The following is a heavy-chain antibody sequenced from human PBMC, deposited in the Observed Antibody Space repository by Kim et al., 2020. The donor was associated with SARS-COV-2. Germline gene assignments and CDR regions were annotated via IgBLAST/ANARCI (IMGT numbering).Heavy chain of an antibody. V-gene: IGHV3-15*01. Sequence: GGSLRLSCAASGFSVTNTWMNWVRQAPGKGLEWVGRITSVGATQFAAPVKGRFTISRDDSKNTLYLQMDSLETEDTGVYYCSWGVGIAGPGNYFDYWGQGTQVTVSS. J-gene: IGHJ4*02. D-gene: IGHD6-13*01. CDR2: ITSVGAT. CDR3: SWGVGIAGPGNYFDY. CDR1: GFSVTNTW.